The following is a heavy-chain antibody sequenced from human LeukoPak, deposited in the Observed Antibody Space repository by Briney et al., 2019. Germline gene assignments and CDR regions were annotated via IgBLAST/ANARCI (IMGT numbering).Heavy chain of an antibody. D-gene: IGHD3-10*01. CDR2: INHSGST. CDR1: GGSFGGYY. V-gene: IGHV4-34*01. Sequence: PSETLSLTCAVYGGSFGGYYWSWIRQPPGKGLEWIGEINHSGSTNYNPSLKSRVTISVDTSKNQFSLKLSSVTAADTAVYYCARGSPFGNPHVWGQGTMVTVSS. CDR3: ARGSPFGNPHV. J-gene: IGHJ3*01.